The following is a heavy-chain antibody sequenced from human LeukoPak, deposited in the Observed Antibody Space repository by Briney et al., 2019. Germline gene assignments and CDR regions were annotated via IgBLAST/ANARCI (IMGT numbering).Heavy chain of an antibody. CDR3: ARDLDSSSWFQH. CDR1: GYTFTSYG. CDR2: ISVYNSNT. V-gene: IGHV1-18*01. J-gene: IGHJ1*01. Sequence: ASVKVSCKASGYTFTSYGISWVRQAPGQGLEWMGWISVYNSNTKYAQKVQGRVTMTTDTSTSTAYMELRSLRSDDTAVYYCARDLDSSSWFQHWGQGTLVTVSS. D-gene: IGHD6-13*01.